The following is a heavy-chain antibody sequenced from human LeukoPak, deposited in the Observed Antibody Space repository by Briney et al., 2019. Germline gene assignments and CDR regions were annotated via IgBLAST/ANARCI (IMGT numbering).Heavy chain of an antibody. J-gene: IGHJ3*02. Sequence: GASVTVSCKASGYTFTSYGISWVRQAPGQGLEWMGWISAYNGNTNYAQKLQGRVTMTTDTSTSTPYMELRSLRSDDTAVYYCARVTTMMGDAFDIWGQGTMVTVSS. CDR2: ISAYNGNT. CDR3: ARVTTMMGDAFDI. D-gene: IGHD3-22*01. CDR1: GYTFTSYG. V-gene: IGHV1-18*01.